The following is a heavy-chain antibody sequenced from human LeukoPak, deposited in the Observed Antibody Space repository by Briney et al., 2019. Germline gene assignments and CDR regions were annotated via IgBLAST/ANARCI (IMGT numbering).Heavy chain of an antibody. CDR2: IYYSGST. CDR3: ARHSSHYYDSSGYYGPADY. Sequence: PSETLSLTCTVSGGSISSYYWSWIRQPPGKGLEWIGYIYYSGSTNYNPSLKSRVTISVDTSKNQFSLKLSSVTAADTAVYYRARHSSHYYDSSGYYGPADYWGQGTLVTVSS. D-gene: IGHD3-22*01. J-gene: IGHJ4*02. CDR1: GGSISSYY. V-gene: IGHV4-59*08.